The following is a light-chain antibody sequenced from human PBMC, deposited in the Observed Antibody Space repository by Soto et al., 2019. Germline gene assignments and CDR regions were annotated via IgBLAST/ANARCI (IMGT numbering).Light chain of an antibody. CDR2: EVS. Sequence: QSALTQPASVSGSPGQSITISCTGTSSDVGGYNYVSWYQQHPGKAPKVMIYEVSNRPSGVSNRFSGSKSGNTASLTISGLRAEDEAHYYCTSYTSSSPVVFGGGTQLTVL. CDR1: SSDVGGYNY. J-gene: IGLJ2*01. V-gene: IGLV2-14*01. CDR3: TSYTSSSPVV.